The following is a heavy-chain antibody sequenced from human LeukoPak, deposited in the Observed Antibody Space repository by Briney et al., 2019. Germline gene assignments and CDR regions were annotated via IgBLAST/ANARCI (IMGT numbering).Heavy chain of an antibody. V-gene: IGHV4-30-2*01. CDR2: IYHSGST. D-gene: IGHD3-10*01. CDR3: ARVRYYGSGSYYKNAYFDY. Sequence: SQTLSLTCAVSGGSISSGGYSWSWIRQPSGKGLEWIGYIYHSGSTYYNPSLKSRVTISVDRSKNQFSLKLSSVTAADTAVYYCARVRYYGSGSYYKNAYFDYWGQGTLVTVSS. J-gene: IGHJ4*02. CDR1: GGSISSGGYS.